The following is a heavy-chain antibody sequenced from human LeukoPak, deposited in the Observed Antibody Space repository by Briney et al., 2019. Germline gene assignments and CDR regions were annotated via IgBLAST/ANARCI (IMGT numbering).Heavy chain of an antibody. D-gene: IGHD6-19*01. Sequence: GGSLRLSCAASGFTFSSYAMSWVRQAPGKGLEWVSAISGSGGSTYYADSVKGRFTISRDNTKNTLYLQMNSLRAEDTAVYYCAKGSGWYDTPFDYWGQGTLVTVSS. CDR1: GFTFSSYA. V-gene: IGHV3-23*01. CDR3: AKGSGWYDTPFDY. CDR2: ISGSGGST. J-gene: IGHJ4*02.